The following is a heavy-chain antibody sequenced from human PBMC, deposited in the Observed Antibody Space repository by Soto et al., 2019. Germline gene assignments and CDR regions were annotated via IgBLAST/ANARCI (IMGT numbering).Heavy chain of an antibody. D-gene: IGHD2-21*02. CDR3: ARVSLTDVYWGGDCYPYYYGMDV. CDR1: GGTFSSYA. V-gene: IGHV1-69*01. Sequence: QVQLVQSGAEVKKPGSSVKVSCKASGGTFSSYAISWVRQAPGQGLEWMGGIIPIFGTANYAQKFQGRVRITAGESTSTAYLELSSLRAEDTAVYYCARVSLTDVYWGGDCYPYYYGMDVWGQGTTVTVSS. CDR2: IIPIFGTA. J-gene: IGHJ6*02.